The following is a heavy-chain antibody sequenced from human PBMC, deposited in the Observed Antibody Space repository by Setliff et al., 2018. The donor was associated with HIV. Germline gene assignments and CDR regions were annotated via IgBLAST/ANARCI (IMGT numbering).Heavy chain of an antibody. CDR1: GFTFSSYA. J-gene: IGHJ6*03. CDR2: ISGSGGST. V-gene: IGHV3-23*01. Sequence: GGSLRLSCAASGFTFSSYAMSWVRQAPGKGLEWVSAISGSGGSTYYADSVKGRFTISRDNSKNTLYLQMNSLRAEDTAVYYCAKPYRGSVVRDQGYMDVWGKGTTVTVSS. CDR3: AKPYRGSVVRDQGYMDV. D-gene: IGHD3-10*01.